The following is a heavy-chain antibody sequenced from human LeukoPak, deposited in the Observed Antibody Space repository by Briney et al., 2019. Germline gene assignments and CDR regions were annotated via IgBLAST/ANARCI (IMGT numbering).Heavy chain of an antibody. J-gene: IGHJ6*03. CDR2: IYDSGST. V-gene: IGHV4-59*12. CDR3: AQWGNNMDV. D-gene: IGHD3-16*01. Sequence: SETLSLTCTVSGGSIGSYYWGWIRQSPGKRLEWIGYIYDSGSTNYNPSLKSRVTMSIDTSKNQFSLKLSSVTAADTAVYYCAQWGNNMDVWGKGTTVTVSS. CDR1: GGSIGSYY.